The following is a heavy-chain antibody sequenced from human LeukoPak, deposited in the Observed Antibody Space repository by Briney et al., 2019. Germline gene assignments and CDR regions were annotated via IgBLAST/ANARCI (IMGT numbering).Heavy chain of an antibody. J-gene: IGHJ6*03. V-gene: IGHV4-39*02. CDR1: GGSISSSSYY. Sequence: SETLSLTCTVSGGSISSSSYYWGWIRQPPGKGLEWIGSIYYSGSTYYNPSFKSRVTISVDTSKNHFSLKLTSVTAADTTVYYCARRRYYYGSGSYGPLYYMDVWGKGTTVTVSS. CDR3: ARRRYYYGSGSYGPLYYMDV. D-gene: IGHD3-10*01. CDR2: IYYSGST.